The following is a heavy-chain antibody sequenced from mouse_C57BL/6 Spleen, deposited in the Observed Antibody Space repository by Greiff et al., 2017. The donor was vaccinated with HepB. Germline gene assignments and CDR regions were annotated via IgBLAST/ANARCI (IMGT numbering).Heavy chain of an antibody. CDR3: AYYGSSPLGDY. Sequence: QVHVKQSGAELARPGASVKLSCKASGYTFTSYGISWVKQRTGQGLEWIGEIYPRSGNTYYNEKFKGKATLTADKSSSTAYMELRSLTSEDSAVYFCAYYGSSPLGDYWGQGTTLTVSS. CDR2: IYPRSGNT. V-gene: IGHV1-81*01. D-gene: IGHD1-1*01. CDR1: GYTFTSYG. J-gene: IGHJ2*01.